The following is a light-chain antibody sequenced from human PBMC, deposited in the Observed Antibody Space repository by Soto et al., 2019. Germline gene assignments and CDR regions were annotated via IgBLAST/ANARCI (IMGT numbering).Light chain of an antibody. V-gene: IGKV3-20*01. CDR3: QQGFT. CDR2: GAS. Sequence: EILLTQSPGTLSLSPGERATLSCRASTSLAGRYLGWYQQKPGQAPRLLISGASKRATGIPDRFSGSGSVTDFTLTISRLEPEDVAVYFCQQGFTFGPGTKVDLK. J-gene: IGKJ3*01. CDR1: TSLAGRY.